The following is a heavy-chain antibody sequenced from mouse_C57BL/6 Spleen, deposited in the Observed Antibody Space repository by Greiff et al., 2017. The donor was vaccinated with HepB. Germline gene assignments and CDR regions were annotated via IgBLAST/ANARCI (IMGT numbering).Heavy chain of an antibody. V-gene: IGHV6-6*01. D-gene: IGHD2-4*01. CDR3: TRNDYDVPFDY. J-gene: IGHJ2*01. Sequence: EVMLVESGGGLVQPGGSMKLSCAASGFTFSDAWMDWVRQSPEKGLEWVAEIRNKANNHATYYAESVKGRFTISRDDSKSSVYLQMNSLRAEDTGIYYCTRNDYDVPFDYWGQGTTLTVSS. CDR1: GFTFSDAW. CDR2: IRNKANNHAT.